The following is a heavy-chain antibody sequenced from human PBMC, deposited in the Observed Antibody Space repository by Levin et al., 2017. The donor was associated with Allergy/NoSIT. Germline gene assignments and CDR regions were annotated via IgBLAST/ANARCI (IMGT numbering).Heavy chain of an antibody. CDR1: GFTFSNAW. D-gene: IGHD5-12*01. CDR2: IKSKTDGGTT. V-gene: IGHV3-15*01. J-gene: IGHJ1*01. CDR3: TTGEYSGYWLRYAEYFQH. Sequence: GESLKISCAASGFTFSNAWMSWVRQAPGKGLEWVGRIKSKTDGGTTDYAAPVKGRFTISRDDSKNTLYLQMNSLKTEDTAVYYCTTGEYSGYWLRYAEYFQHWGQGTLVTVSS.